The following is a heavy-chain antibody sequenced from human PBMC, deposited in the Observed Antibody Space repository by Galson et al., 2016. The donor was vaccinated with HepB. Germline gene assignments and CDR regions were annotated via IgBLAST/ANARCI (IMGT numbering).Heavy chain of an antibody. V-gene: IGHV3-66*01. CDR3: ARDPPGSTMGDAFDI. Sequence: VRQAPGKGLEWVSVIYPGGGTKYADSVKDRFTLSTDNSKNTLYLQMNFLRAEDTAVYFCARDPPGSTMGDAFDIWGQGTMVTVSS. J-gene: IGHJ3*02. CDR2: IYPGGGT. D-gene: IGHD3-10*01.